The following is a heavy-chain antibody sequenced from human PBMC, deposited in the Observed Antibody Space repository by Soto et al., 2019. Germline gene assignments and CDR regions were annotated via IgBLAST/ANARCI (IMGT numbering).Heavy chain of an antibody. V-gene: IGHV4-30-2*01. CDR1: GGSISSGGYS. D-gene: IGHD6-19*01. CDR2: IYHSGST. Sequence: SETLSLTCAVSGGSISSGGYSWSWIRQPPGKGLEWIGYIYHSGSTYYNPSLKSRVTISVDRSKNQFSLKLSSVTAADTAVYYCTTEYGYSSGQNDNWGQGTLVTVSS. CDR3: TTEYGYSSGQNDN. J-gene: IGHJ4*02.